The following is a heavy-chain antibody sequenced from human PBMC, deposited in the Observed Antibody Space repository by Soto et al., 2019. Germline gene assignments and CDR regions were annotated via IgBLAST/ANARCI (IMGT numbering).Heavy chain of an antibody. CDR2: IIPIFGTA. Sequence: SVKVSCKASGGTFSSYAISWVRQAPGQGLEWMGGIIPIFGTANYAQKFQGRVTITADKSTSTAYMELSSLRSEDTAVYYCARANIVVVTAIHDAFDIWGQGTMVTV. D-gene: IGHD2-21*02. CDR1: GGTFSSYA. V-gene: IGHV1-69*06. CDR3: ARANIVVVTAIHDAFDI. J-gene: IGHJ3*02.